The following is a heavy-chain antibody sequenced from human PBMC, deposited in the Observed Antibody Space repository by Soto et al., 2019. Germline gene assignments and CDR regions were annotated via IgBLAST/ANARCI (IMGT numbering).Heavy chain of an antibody. CDR2: ISGSGGST. CDR1: GFTFSSYA. D-gene: IGHD2-2*01. J-gene: IGHJ4*02. Sequence: GGSLRLSCAASGFTFSSYAMSWVRQAPGKGLEWVSAISGSGGSTYYADSLKGRCTISRDNSKNTLYLQMNSLRAEDTPVYYCAKDRDLPDTASHFDYWGQGTLVTVSS. CDR3: AKDRDLPDTASHFDY. V-gene: IGHV3-23*01.